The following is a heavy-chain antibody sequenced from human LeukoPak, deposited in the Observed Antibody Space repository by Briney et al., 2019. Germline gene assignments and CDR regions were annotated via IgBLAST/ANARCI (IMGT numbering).Heavy chain of an antibody. V-gene: IGHV3-21*04. J-gene: IGHJ4*02. CDR3: AARPTSEAVAPSDF. Sequence: GGSLRLSCAASGFTFSSYSMNWVRQAPGKGLEWVSSISSSSSYIYYADSVKGRFTISRDNAKNSLYLQMNSLRAEDTATYYCAARPTSEAVAPSDFWGQGTLVTVSP. D-gene: IGHD6-19*01. CDR1: GFTFSSYS. CDR2: ISSSSSYI.